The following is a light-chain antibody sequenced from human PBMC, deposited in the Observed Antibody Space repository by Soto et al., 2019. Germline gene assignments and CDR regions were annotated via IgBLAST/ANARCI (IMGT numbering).Light chain of an antibody. V-gene: IGLV1-47*02. J-gene: IGLJ1*01. CDR2: SNS. Sequence: QSVLTQPPSASETPGQRVTISCSGSSSNIGKNYVYWYQQLPGTAPELLIYSNSQRPSGVPDRFSASKSGTSASLAISGLRXEDEADHYCAAWDDSLSGFYLFGTGTKVTV. CDR1: SSNIGKNY. CDR3: AAWDDSLSGFYL.